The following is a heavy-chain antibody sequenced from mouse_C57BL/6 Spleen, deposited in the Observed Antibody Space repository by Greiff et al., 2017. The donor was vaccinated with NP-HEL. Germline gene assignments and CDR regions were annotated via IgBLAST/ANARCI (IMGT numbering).Heavy chain of an antibody. CDR3: ARGGYDYPFAY. CDR2: IYPGDGDT. D-gene: IGHD2-4*01. J-gene: IGHJ3*01. V-gene: IGHV1-82*01. Sequence: VQLQQSGPELVKPGASVKISCKASGYAFSSSWMNWVKQRPGKGLEWIGRIYPGDGDTNYNGKFKGKATLTADKSSSTAYMRLSSRTSEDSAVYFCARGGYDYPFAYWGQGTLVTVSA. CDR1: GYAFSSSW.